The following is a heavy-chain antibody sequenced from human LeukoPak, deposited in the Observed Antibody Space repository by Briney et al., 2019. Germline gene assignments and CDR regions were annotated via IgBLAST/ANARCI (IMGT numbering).Heavy chain of an antibody. J-gene: IGHJ4*02. Sequence: PGGSLRLSCAASGFTFGSYGMHWVRQAPGKGLEWVAVIWYDGSNKYYADSVKGRLTIPRDNSKNTLYLQMNSLRAEDTAVYYCARSRIAAAYLDYWGQGTLVTVSS. CDR1: GFTFGSYG. D-gene: IGHD6-13*01. V-gene: IGHV3-33*01. CDR2: IWYDGSNK. CDR3: ARSRIAAAYLDY.